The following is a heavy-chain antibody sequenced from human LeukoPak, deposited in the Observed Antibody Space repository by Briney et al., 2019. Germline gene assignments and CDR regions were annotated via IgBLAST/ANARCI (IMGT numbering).Heavy chain of an antibody. CDR3: TRELESSSVAVH. D-gene: IGHD6-19*01. V-gene: IGHV1-18*04. CDR2: ISANTGKT. Sequence: ASVKVSCKASGYTFTGHYMHWVRQAPGQGLEWMGWISANTGKTNYVQKFQGRVTMTTDTSTSTAYMELRRLRSDDTAVYYCTRELESSSVAVHWGQGTLVSVSS. J-gene: IGHJ4*02. CDR1: GYTFTGHY.